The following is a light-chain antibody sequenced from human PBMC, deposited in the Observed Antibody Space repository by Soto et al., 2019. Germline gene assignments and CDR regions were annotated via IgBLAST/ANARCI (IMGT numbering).Light chain of an antibody. CDR2: WAS. Sequence: SLGERXTXXCKSXXXXLDRAXNKXXLAWYQQKSGQPPKLLIYWASLREPGVPDRFTGSGSGTDFTLTISSLQAEDVAVYYCQQYFTSPWTFGQGTKVEI. CDR1: XXXLDRAXNKXX. V-gene: IGKV4-1*01. J-gene: IGKJ1*01. CDR3: QQYFTSPWT.